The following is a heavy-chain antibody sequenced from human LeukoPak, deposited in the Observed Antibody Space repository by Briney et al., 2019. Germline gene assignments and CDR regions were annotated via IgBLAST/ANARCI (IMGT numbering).Heavy chain of an antibody. CDR3: ARPPSITNPYYGMDV. Sequence: GGSLRLSCAASGFTFSSYEMNWVRQAPGKGLEWVSYISSSGGTIYSTDSVKGRFTISRDNAKNSLYLQMNSLRAEDTAVYYCARPPSITNPYYGMDVWGQGTTVTVSS. CDR2: ISSSGGTI. J-gene: IGHJ6*02. D-gene: IGHD3-3*01. CDR1: GFTFSSYE. V-gene: IGHV3-48*03.